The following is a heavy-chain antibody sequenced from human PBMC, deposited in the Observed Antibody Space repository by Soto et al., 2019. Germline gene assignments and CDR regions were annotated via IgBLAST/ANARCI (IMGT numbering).Heavy chain of an antibody. J-gene: IGHJ4*01. D-gene: IGHD3-10*01. Sequence: QVQLQESGPGLVKPSQTLSLTCTVSGGSISSADYYWSWIRQPPGKGLEWIGYFHSSGATYKDPSLKSRVTISVDTSKNQISLKLDSVTVADTAVYYCASIWFGDFDYWGHGTLVTVSS. CDR1: GGSISSADYY. V-gene: IGHV4-30-4*01. CDR3: ASIWFGDFDY. CDR2: FHSSGAT.